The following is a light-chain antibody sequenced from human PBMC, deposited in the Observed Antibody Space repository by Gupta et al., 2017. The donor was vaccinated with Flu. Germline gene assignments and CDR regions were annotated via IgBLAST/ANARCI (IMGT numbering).Light chain of an antibody. Sequence: IQMTQSPSSLSASVGDRVTITCRASHGIGNDLGWYQPKPGKAPKLLIYGASTVNSGVPTRCSGSGSGTDFILTISSRQPEDFATYYGQQDNNYPLTFGGGTKVEIK. V-gene: IGKV1-6*01. CDR1: HGIGND. J-gene: IGKJ4*01. CDR3: QQDNNYPLT. CDR2: GAS.